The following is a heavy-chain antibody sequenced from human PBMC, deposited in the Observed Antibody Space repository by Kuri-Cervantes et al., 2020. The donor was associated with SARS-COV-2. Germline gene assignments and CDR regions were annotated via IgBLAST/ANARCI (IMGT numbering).Heavy chain of an antibody. CDR2: LDTSGST. CDR1: GVTVSGGTYY. D-gene: IGHD5-24*01. J-gene: IGHJ4*02. Sequence: SQTLSLTCAVSGVTVSGGTYYWSWIRQPAGKGLEWIGHLDTSGSTTYNPSLRGRVTISLDPSNNRFPLSLTSTTAADTAVYYCGKVSWLQLWRRYSDSWGQGALVTVSS. V-gene: IGHV4-61*09. CDR3: GKVSWLQLWRRYSDS.